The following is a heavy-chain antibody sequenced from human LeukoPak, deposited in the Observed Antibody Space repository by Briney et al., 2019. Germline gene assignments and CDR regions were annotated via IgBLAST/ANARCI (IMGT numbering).Heavy chain of an antibody. D-gene: IGHD3-22*01. CDR2: IYYSEST. CDR1: GGSISSSSFY. Sequence: SETLSLTCTVSGGSISSSSFYWGWIRQPPGKGLEWIGNIYYSESTYYNPSLKSRVTISVDTSKNQFSLKLSSVTAADTAVYYGASLYITMITKWGQGTLVTVSS. J-gene: IGHJ4*02. V-gene: IGHV4-39*01. CDR3: ASLYITMITK.